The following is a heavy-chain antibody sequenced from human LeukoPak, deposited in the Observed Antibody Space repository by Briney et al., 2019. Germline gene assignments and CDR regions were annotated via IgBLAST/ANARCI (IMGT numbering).Heavy chain of an antibody. J-gene: IGHJ4*02. CDR2: ISSSSSTI. CDR3: ARDLYYDSSGYHD. CDR1: GFTFSSYA. Sequence: GGSLRLSCAASGFTFSSYAMHWVRQAPGKGLEWVSYISSSSSTIYYADSVKGRFTISRDNAKNSLYLQMNSLRAEDTAVYYCARDLYYDSSGYHDWGQGTLVTVSS. D-gene: IGHD3-22*01. V-gene: IGHV3-48*01.